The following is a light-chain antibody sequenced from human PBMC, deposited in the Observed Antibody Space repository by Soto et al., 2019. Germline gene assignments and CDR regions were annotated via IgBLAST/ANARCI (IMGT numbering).Light chain of an antibody. CDR3: CSYTSMFPLV. Sequence: QSVLTQPASVSGSPGQSITISCTGTSSDVGGYFYVSWYQHHPGKAPKLMIYDVRNRPSGVSNRFSGSKSGNTASLTISGLQAEDEADYYCCSYTSMFPLVFGTGTKVTVL. CDR2: DVR. V-gene: IGLV2-14*03. CDR1: SSDVGGYFY. J-gene: IGLJ1*01.